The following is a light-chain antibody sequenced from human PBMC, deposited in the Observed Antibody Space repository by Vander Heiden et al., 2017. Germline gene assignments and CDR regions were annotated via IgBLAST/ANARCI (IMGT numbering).Light chain of an antibody. CDR3: QSYDSSLSVVV. CDR2: GNS. V-gene: IGLV1-40*01. J-gene: IGLJ2*01. CDR1: SANIGAGYD. Sequence: QSVLTQPPSVSGAPGQRVPISCAGRSANIGAGYDVHGHQQLPGTAPKLLIYGNSNRPSGVPDRFSGSKSGTSASLAITGLQAEEEADYYCQSYDSSLSVVVFGGGTKLTVL.